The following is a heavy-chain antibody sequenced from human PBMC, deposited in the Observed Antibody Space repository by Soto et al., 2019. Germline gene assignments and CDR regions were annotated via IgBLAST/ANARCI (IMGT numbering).Heavy chain of an antibody. V-gene: IGHV3-13*01. CDR2: IGTAGDT. CDR1: GFTFSSYD. D-gene: IGHD2-2*01. CDR3: ASGPRGEVPAATTHVAANYYYGMDV. Sequence: EVQLVESGGGLVQPGGSLRLSCAASGFTFSSYDMHWVRQATGKGLEWVSAIGTAGDTYYPGSVKGRFTISRENAKISLYLQMNRLRAEHTAVYYCASGPRGEVPAATTHVAANYYYGMDVWGQGTTVTVSS. J-gene: IGHJ6*02.